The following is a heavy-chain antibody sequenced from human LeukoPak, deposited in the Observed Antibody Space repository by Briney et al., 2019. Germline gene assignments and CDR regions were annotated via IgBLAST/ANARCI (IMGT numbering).Heavy chain of an antibody. D-gene: IGHD6-19*01. CDR2: IYSGGST. V-gene: IGHV3-53*01. CDR3: ARAGVGAVAGTDY. CDR1: GFTVSSNY. J-gene: IGHJ4*02. Sequence: GGSLRLSCAASGFTVSSNYMSWVRQAPGKGLEWVSVIYSGGSTYYADSVKGRFTISRDNSKNALYLQMNSLRAEDTAVYYCARAGVGAVAGTDYWGQGTLVTVPS.